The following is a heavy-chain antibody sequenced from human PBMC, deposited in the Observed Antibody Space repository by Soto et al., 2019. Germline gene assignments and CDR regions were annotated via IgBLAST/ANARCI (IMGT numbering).Heavy chain of an antibody. CDR1: GFTFSSYW. J-gene: IGHJ6*02. CDR2: IKQDGSEK. D-gene: IGHD3-9*01. V-gene: IGHV3-7*01. CDR3: ARDRRKLRYFDWAPEGMDV. Sequence: GGSLRLSCAASGFTFSSYWMSWVRQAPGKGLEWVANIKQDGSEKYYVDSVKGRFTISRDNSKNTLYLQMNSLRAEDTAVYYCARDRRKLRYFDWAPEGMDVWGQGTTVTVSS.